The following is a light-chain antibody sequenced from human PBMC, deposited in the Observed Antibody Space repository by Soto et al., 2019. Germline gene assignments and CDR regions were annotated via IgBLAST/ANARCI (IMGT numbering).Light chain of an antibody. V-gene: IGKV3-20*01. CDR1: QSVSSSY. J-gene: IGKJ1*01. CDR3: HHYGGSSWA. Sequence: EIVFTQSPGTLSLSPGERATLSCRASQSVSSSYLGWYQQRPGQAPRLLIFGASSRATGIPDRFSGSGSGTDFTLTISRLEPEDFAVYYCHHYGGSSWAFDQGTKVDIK. CDR2: GAS.